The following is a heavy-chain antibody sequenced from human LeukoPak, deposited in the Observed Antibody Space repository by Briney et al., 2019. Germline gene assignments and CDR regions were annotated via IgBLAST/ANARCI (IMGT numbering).Heavy chain of an antibody. V-gene: IGHV4-39*07. CDR2: IYHSGST. CDR3: ARGSPDAFDI. CDR1: GGSTSSSSYY. Sequence: NASETLSLTCTVSGGSTSSSSYYWGWIRQPPGKGLEWIGSIYHSGSTYYNPSLKSRVTISVDTSKNQFSLKLSSVTAADTAVYYCARGSPDAFDIWGQGTMVTVSS. J-gene: IGHJ3*02.